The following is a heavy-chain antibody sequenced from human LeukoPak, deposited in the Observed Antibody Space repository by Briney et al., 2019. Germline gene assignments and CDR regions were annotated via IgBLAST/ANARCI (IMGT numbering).Heavy chain of an antibody. V-gene: IGHV3-7*03. J-gene: IGHJ4*02. CDR2: IKPDGTTK. Sequence: GGSLRLSCAASGFPFSSYSMTWVRQAPGKGLEWVANIKPDGTTKFYVDSVKGRFTISRDNALNSLYLQMNSLRAEDTAVYYCAKGSTMYTAYYFDYWGQGTLVTVSS. D-gene: IGHD3-10*02. CDR1: GFPFSSYS. CDR3: AKGSTMYTAYYFDY.